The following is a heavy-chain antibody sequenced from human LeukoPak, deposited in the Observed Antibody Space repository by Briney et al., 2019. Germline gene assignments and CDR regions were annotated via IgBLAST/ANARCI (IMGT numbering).Heavy chain of an antibody. D-gene: IGHD3-22*01. CDR3: ARDSSGYYDLSYYYYMHV. Sequence: SATLSLTCAVHGGSFSGYYWSWIRQPPGKGLEWIGEINHSGSTNYNPSLKSRVTISVDTSKNQFSLKLSSVTAADTAVYYCARDSSGYYDLSYYYYMHVWVKGTTVTVSS. V-gene: IGHV4-34*01. CDR1: GGSFSGYY. CDR2: INHSGST. J-gene: IGHJ6*03.